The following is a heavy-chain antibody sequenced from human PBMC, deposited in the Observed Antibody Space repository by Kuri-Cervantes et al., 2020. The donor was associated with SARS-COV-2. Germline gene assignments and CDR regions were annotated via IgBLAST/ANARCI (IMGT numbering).Heavy chain of an antibody. Sequence: LSLTCAAPGFTFSSYGMHWVRQAPGKGLEWVAVIWYDGSNKYYADSVKGRFTISRDNSKNTLYLQMNSLRAEDTAVYYCARGLSTNRPRYWGQGTLVTVSS. CDR1: GFTFSSYG. CDR3: ARGLSTNRPRY. CDR2: IWYDGSNK. D-gene: IGHD2-8*01. J-gene: IGHJ4*02. V-gene: IGHV3-33*01.